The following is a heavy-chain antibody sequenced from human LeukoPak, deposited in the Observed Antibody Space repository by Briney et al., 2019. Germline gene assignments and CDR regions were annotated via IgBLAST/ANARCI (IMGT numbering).Heavy chain of an antibody. D-gene: IGHD3-16*01. Sequence: SETLSLTCFVSGGSICSTSYYWGWVRQPPGKGLEWIGSVYSGGSTYYNPSLKSRATIFVDASKNQFSLKLTSVTAADTAVYYCGRHCGGNRNYYYYLDVWGKGTTVTVSS. CDR2: VYSGGST. CDR3: GRHCGGNRNYYYYLDV. CDR1: GGSICSTSYY. V-gene: IGHV4-39*01. J-gene: IGHJ6*03.